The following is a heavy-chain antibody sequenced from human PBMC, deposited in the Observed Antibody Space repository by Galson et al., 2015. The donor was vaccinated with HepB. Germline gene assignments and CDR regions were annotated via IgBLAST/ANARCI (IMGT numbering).Heavy chain of an antibody. D-gene: IGHD2-8*01. J-gene: IGHJ6*03. CDR1: GGSISSGGYS. V-gene: IGHV4-30-2*01. Sequence: TCTVSGGSISSGGYSWSWIRQPPGKGLEWIGYIYHSGTTYYNPSHKSRVTISLDRSKNQFSLKLSSVTAADTAVYYCARAVSFYYFYLDVWGEGTTVIVSS. CDR3: ARAVSFYYFYLDV. CDR2: IYHSGTT.